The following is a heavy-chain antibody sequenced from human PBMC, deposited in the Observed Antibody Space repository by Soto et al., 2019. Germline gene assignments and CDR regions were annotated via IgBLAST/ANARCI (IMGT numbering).Heavy chain of an antibody. D-gene: IGHD7-27*01. V-gene: IGHV3-15*01. CDR2: IKSKTDGGTT. J-gene: IGHJ4*02. CDR3: TTDLDWGFDY. Sequence: GGSLRLSCAASGFTFSNAWMSWVRQAPGKGLEWVGRIKSKTDGGTTDYAAPVKGRFNISRDDAKNTLYLQMNSLKAEDTAVYYCTTDLDWGFDYWGQGTLVTVSS. CDR1: GFTFSNAW.